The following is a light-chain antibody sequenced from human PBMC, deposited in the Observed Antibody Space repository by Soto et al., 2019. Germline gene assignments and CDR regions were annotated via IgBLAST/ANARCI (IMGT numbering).Light chain of an antibody. CDR1: QTISND. CDR3: QQKNKWPPVT. CDR2: GAS. Sequence: EVVMTQSPATVSVSPGDGVTLSCRASQTISNDLAWYQQKPGQAPRLLIYGASTRATGVPARFSGGGSGTEFTRTISSRQSEDFAFYYCQQKNKWPPVTFGGGTKVEIK. V-gene: IGKV3-15*01. J-gene: IGKJ4*01.